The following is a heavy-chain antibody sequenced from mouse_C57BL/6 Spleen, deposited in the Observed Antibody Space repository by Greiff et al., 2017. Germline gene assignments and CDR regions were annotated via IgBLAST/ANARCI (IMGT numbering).Heavy chain of an antibody. D-gene: IGHD3-1*01. J-gene: IGHJ2*01. CDR2: IYPRSGNT. V-gene: IGHV1-81*01. Sequence: VQLQQSGAELARPGASVKLSCKASGYTFTSYGISWVKQRTGQGLEWIGEIYPRSGNTYYNEKFKGKATLTADKSSSTAYMELRSLTSEDSAVYFCARWVGEEYYFDYWGQGTTLTVSS. CDR3: ARWVGEEYYFDY. CDR1: GYTFTSYG.